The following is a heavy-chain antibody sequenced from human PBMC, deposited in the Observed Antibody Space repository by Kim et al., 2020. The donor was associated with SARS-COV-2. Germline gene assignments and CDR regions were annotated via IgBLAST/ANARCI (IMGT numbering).Heavy chain of an antibody. J-gene: IGHJ6*02. CDR2: ISGSGGST. Sequence: GGSLRLSCAASGFTFSSYAMSWVRQAPGKGLEWVSAISGSGGSTYYADSVKGRFTISRDNSKNTLYLQMNSLRAEDTAVYYCAKESYDDFWSGYYGYYYYGMDVWGQETTVPVP. V-gene: IGHV3-23*01. CDR1: GFTFSSYA. CDR3: AKESYDDFWSGYYGYYYYGMDV. D-gene: IGHD3-3*01.